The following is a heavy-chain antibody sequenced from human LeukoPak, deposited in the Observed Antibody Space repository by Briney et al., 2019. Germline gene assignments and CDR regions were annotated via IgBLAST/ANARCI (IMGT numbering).Heavy chain of an antibody. Sequence: GGSLRLSCAASGFTFSSYSMNWVRQAPGKGLEWVSSISSSSNYIYYADSVKGRFTISRDNAKNSLYLQMNSLRAEDTAVYYCARPHSGDSSAFDIWGQGTMVTVSS. CDR3: ARPHSGDSSAFDI. V-gene: IGHV3-21*01. D-gene: IGHD3-22*01. CDR2: ISSSSNYI. CDR1: GFTFSSYS. J-gene: IGHJ3*02.